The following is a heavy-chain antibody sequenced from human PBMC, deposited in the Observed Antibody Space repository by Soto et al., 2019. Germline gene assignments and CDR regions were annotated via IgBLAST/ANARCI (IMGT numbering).Heavy chain of an antibody. CDR3: ARVDIVLVPAAEYGMDV. V-gene: IGHV3-48*01. D-gene: IGHD2-2*03. CDR1: GFTFSSYS. J-gene: IGHJ6*02. Sequence: PGGSLRLSCAASGFTFSSYSMNWVRQAPGKGLEWVSYISSSSSTIYYADSVKGRFTISRDNAKNSLYLQMNSLRAEDTAVYYCARVDIVLVPAAEYGMDVWGQGTTVTVSS. CDR2: ISSSSSTI.